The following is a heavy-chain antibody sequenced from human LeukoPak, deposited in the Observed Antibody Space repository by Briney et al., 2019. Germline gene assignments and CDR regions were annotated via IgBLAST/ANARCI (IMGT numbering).Heavy chain of an antibody. CDR2: IKQDGSEK. CDR3: ARVGYYGSGSYYDPPDY. J-gene: IGHJ4*02. D-gene: IGHD3-10*01. Sequence: GGSLRLSCAASGFTFSSYWMSWVRQAPGKGLEWVANIKQDGSEKYYVDSVKGRFTISRDNAKNSLYLQMNSLRAEDTAVYYCARVGYYGSGSYYDPPDYWGQGTLVTVSS. CDR1: GFTFSSYW. V-gene: IGHV3-7*01.